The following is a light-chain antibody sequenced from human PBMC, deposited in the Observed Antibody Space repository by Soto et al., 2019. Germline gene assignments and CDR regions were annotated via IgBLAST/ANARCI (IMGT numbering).Light chain of an antibody. CDR2: RNN. CDR1: SSNVGSNY. V-gene: IGLV1-47*01. CDR3: GAWDVSLSGVV. Sequence: QLVLTQPPSASGTPGQRVTISCSGSSSNVGSNYVYWYQQLPGTAPKLLIYRNNQRPSGVPDRFSGSKSGTSASLAISGRRSEEEADDYCGAWDVSLSGVVFGGGTKLTVL. J-gene: IGLJ2*01.